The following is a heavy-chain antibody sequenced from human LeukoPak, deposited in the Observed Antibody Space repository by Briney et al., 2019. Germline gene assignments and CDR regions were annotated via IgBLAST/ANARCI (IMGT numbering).Heavy chain of an antibody. V-gene: IGHV4-30-4*01. CDR3: ASRHYYDSSGYEVFDP. CDR1: GGSISSGDYY. J-gene: IGHJ5*02. D-gene: IGHD3-22*01. CDR2: IYHSGST. Sequence: PSQTLSLTRTVSGGSISSGDYYWSWIRQPPGKGLEWIGYIYHSGSTYYNPSLKSRVTISVDTSKNQFSLKLSSVTAADTAVYYCASRHYYDSSGYEVFDPWGQGTLVTVSS.